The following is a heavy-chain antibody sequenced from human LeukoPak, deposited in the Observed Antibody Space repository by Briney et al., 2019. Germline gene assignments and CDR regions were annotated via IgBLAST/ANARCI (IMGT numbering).Heavy chain of an antibody. D-gene: IGHD3-16*02. CDR3: ARSGIMITFGGVIASFDY. Sequence: SETLSLTCAVYGGSFSGYYWSWIRQHPGKGLEWIGYIYYSGSTYYNPSLKSRVTISVDTSKNQFSLKLSSVTAADTAVYYCARSGIMITFGGVIASFDYWGQGTLVTVSS. J-gene: IGHJ4*02. V-gene: IGHV4-31*11. CDR1: GGSFSGYY. CDR2: IYYSGST.